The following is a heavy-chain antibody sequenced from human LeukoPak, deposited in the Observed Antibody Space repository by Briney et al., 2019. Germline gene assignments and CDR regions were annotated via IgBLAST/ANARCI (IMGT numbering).Heavy chain of an antibody. Sequence: GRCLRLSCAASGFTFSSYAMHWVRQAPGKGLEWVAVISYDGSNKYYADSVKGRFTISRDNSKNTLYLQMNSLRAEDTAVYYCARDTQLVAPDAFDIWGQGTMVTVSS. CDR1: GFTFSSYA. CDR2: ISYDGSNK. V-gene: IGHV3-30-3*01. D-gene: IGHD6-13*01. CDR3: ARDTQLVAPDAFDI. J-gene: IGHJ3*02.